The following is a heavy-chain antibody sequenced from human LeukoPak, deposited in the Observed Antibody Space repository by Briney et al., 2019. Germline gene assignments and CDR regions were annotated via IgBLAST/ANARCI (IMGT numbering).Heavy chain of an antibody. V-gene: IGHV4-59*08. CDR2: IYYSGST. Sequence: SETLSLTCTVSGGSISSYYWSWIRQPPGKGLEWIGYIYYSGSTNYNPSLKSRVTISVDTSKNQFPLKLSSVTAADTAVYYCARHVPTYYYDSSGPDVWGREWFDPWGQGTLVTVSS. D-gene: IGHD3-22*01. J-gene: IGHJ5*02. CDR3: ARHVPTYYYDSSGPDVWGREWFDP. CDR1: GGSISSYY.